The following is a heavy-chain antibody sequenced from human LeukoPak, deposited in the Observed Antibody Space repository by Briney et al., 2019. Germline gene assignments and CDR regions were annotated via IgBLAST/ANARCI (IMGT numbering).Heavy chain of an antibody. CDR1: GDSVSSGGFY. Sequence: SETLSLTCTVSGDSVSSGGFYWSWIRQPPGKGLDWIGYIYHSGTTYYNPSLKSRITISVDRSKNQFSLKLSSVTAADTAVYYCARLYESSGWYFQHWGQGTLVTVSS. CDR2: IYHSGTT. D-gene: IGHD3-22*01. V-gene: IGHV4-30-2*01. J-gene: IGHJ1*01. CDR3: ARLYESSGWYFQH.